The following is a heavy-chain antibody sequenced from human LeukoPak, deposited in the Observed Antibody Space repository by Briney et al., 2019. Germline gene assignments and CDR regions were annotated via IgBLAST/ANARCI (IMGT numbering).Heavy chain of an antibody. J-gene: IGHJ4*02. CDR1: GGSFSNYY. D-gene: IGHD3-10*02. CDR3: APIFGDDSDFDS. V-gene: IGHV4-34*01. CDR2: ITHSGST. Sequence: SETVSLTCAVYGGSFSNYYLSWVRQPPGKGLEWIGEITHSGSTNYNPSLKSRVTISVDTSKSQFSLKLRSVAAADTAVYYCAPIFGDDSDFDSWGQGTLVTVSS.